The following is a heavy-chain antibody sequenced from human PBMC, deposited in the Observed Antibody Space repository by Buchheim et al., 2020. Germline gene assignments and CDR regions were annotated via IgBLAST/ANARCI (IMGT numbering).Heavy chain of an antibody. J-gene: IGHJ6*02. CDR1: GYTFTGYY. CDR3: ARDYNEDTIFGVVIEILDV. CDR2: INPNSGGT. V-gene: IGHV1-2*02. Sequence: QVQLVQSGAEVKKPGASVKVSCKASGYTFTGYYMHWVRQAPGQGLEWMGWINPNSGGTNYAQKFQGRVTMTRDPSISTAYMELSRLRSDDTAVYYCARDYNEDTIFGVVIEILDVWGQGTT. D-gene: IGHD3-3*01.